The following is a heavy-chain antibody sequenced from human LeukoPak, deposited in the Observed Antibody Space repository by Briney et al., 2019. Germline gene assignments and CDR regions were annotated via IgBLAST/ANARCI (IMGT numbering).Heavy chain of an antibody. D-gene: IGHD5-12*01. V-gene: IGHV5-10-1*01. CDR3: ARRGGYDFNDAFDI. CDR1: GYRFTSYW. Sequence: GESLKISCKGSGYRFTSYWISWVRQMPGKGLEWMGRIDPSDSYTNYSPSFQGHVTISADKSISTAYLQWSSLKASDTAMYYCARRGGYDFNDAFDIWGQGTMVTVSS. J-gene: IGHJ3*02. CDR2: IDPSDSYT.